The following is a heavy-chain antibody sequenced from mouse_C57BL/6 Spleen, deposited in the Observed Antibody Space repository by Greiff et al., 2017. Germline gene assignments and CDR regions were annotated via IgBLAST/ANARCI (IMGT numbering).Heavy chain of an antibody. V-gene: IGHV1-4*01. J-gene: IGHJ3*01. CDR3: ARVYDYDGGPWFAY. Sequence: QVQLKESGAELARPGASVKMSCKASGSTFTSYTMHWVKQRPGQGLEWIGYITPSSGDPKSNQKFKDKATLTADKSSSTAYRQRSSLTSEGSAVYYCARVYDYDGGPWFAYWGQGTLVTVSA. CDR2: ITPSSGDP. D-gene: IGHD2-4*01. CDR1: GSTFTSYT.